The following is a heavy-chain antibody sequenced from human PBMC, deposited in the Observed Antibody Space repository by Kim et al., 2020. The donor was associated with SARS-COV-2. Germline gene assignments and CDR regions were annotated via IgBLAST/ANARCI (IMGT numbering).Heavy chain of an antibody. D-gene: IGHD2-15*01. J-gene: IGHJ3*01. Sequence: SLRLSCAASGFTFSSYGMHWVRQAPGKGLEWVAVISYDGSNKYYADSVKGRFTISRDNSKNTLYLQMNSLRAEDTAVYYCAKDGLGYCSGGSCSDAFDFWGKGTMVTVSS. CDR2: ISYDGSNK. CDR1: GFTFSSYG. V-gene: IGHV3-30*18. CDR3: AKDGLGYCSGGSCSDAFDF.